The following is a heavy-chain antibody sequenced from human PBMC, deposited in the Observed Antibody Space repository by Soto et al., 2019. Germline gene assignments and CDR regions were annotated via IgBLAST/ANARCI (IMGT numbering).Heavy chain of an antibody. Sequence: PWGSLRLSCAASGFTFSNYAMTWVRQAPGKGLDWVSAISAGGGSTYYADSVKGRFTISRDSSKNTLYLQMDSLRAEDTAVYYCAKGTMVRGAPYYYYGMDVWGQGTTVTVSS. J-gene: IGHJ6*02. V-gene: IGHV3-23*01. CDR2: ISAGGGST. CDR3: AKGTMVRGAPYYYYGMDV. D-gene: IGHD3-10*01. CDR1: GFTFSNYA.